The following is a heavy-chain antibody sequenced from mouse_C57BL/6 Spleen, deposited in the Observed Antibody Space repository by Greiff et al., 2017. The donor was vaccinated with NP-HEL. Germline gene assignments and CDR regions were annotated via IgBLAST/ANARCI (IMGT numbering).Heavy chain of an antibody. Sequence: EVKLVESGGGLVQPGGSLSLSCAASGFTFTDYYMSWVRQPPGTALEWLGFIRNKANGYTTEYSASVKGRFTISRDTSQSILYLQMNALRAEDSATYYCARVYDYGSFGYWGQGTLVTVSA. CDR3: ARVYDYGSFGY. CDR2: IRNKANGYTT. CDR1: GFTFTDYY. D-gene: IGHD2-4*01. V-gene: IGHV7-3*01. J-gene: IGHJ3*01.